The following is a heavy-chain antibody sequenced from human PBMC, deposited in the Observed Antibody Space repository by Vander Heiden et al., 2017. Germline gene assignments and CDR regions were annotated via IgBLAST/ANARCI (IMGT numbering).Heavy chain of an antibody. Sequence: DVQLVESGGGLVQPGRPLRLSCAAPAFTFSSYGMQRVRHAPGKWLVWVSRIKSDRNSDGSIPSYADSVKGRFTISRDNAKNTLYLQMDSLRAEDTAVYYCAREPVYGRSSGGDPYYYYYYGLDVWGQGTTVTVSS. D-gene: IGHD6-6*01. V-gene: IGHV3-74*01. J-gene: IGHJ6*02. CDR1: AFTFSSYG. CDR3: AREPVYGRSSGGDPYYYYYYGLDV. CDR2: IKSDRNSDGSIP.